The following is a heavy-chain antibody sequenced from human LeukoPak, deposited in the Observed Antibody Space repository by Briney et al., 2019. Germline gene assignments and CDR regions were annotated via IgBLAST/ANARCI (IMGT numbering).Heavy chain of an antibody. CDR3: ARHGLLWFGELFNNWFDP. J-gene: IGHJ5*02. V-gene: IGHV5-51*01. D-gene: IGHD3-10*01. CDR1: GYSFTSYW. Sequence: GESLKISCKGSGYSFTSYWIGWVRQMPGKGLEWMGIIYPGDSDTRYSPSFQGQVTISADKSISTAYLRWSSLKASDTAMYYCARHGLLWFGELFNNWFDPWGQGTLVTVSS. CDR2: IYPGDSDT.